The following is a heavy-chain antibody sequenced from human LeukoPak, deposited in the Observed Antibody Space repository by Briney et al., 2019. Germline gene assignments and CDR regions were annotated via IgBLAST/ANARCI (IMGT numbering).Heavy chain of an antibody. CDR1: GCSISSGSYY. V-gene: IGHV4-61*02. D-gene: IGHD6-19*01. J-gene: IGHJ2*01. CDR3: ARGRGSGWFYWYFDL. Sequence: SQTLSLTCTVSGCSISSGSYYWSWIRQPAGKGLEWIGRIYTSGSTNYNPSLKSRVTISVDTSKNQFSLKLSSVTAADTAVYYCARGRGSGWFYWYFDLWGRGTLVTVSS. CDR2: IYTSGST.